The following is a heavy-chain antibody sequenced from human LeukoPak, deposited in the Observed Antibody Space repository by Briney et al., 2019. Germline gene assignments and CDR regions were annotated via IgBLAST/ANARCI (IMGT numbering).Heavy chain of an antibody. J-gene: IGHJ6*03. D-gene: IGHD3-10*01. CDR1: GYTFTGYY. CDR2: INPNSGGT. V-gene: IGHV1-2*02. Sequence: GASVKVSCKASGYTFTGYYMHWVRQAPGQGLEWMGWINPNSGGTNYAQKFQGRVTMTRDTSTSTVYMELSSLRSEDTAVYYCARDGSGIQTPYYYYMDVWGKGTTVTISS. CDR3: ARDGSGIQTPYYYYMDV.